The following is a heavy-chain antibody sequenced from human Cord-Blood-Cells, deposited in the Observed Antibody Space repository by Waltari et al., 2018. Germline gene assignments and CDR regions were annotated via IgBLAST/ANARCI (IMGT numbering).Heavy chain of an antibody. V-gene: IGHV1-24*01. Sequence: QVQLVQSGAEVKKPGASVKVSCKVSGYTPTELSMPWVRPAPGKGLEWMGGFDPEDGETIYAQKFQGRVTMTEDTSTDTAYMELSSLRSEDTAVYYCTSITGTSGNYYYYYMDVWGKGTTVTVSS. CDR2: FDPEDGET. CDR3: TSITGTSGNYYYYYMDV. J-gene: IGHJ6*03. CDR1: GYTPTELS. D-gene: IGHD1-7*01.